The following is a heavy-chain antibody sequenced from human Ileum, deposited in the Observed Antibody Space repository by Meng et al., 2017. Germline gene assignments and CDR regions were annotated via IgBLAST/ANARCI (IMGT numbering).Heavy chain of an antibody. Sequence: EVHLLEFGGGLVQPGGSLRLSCAASGFTFSSYAMSWVRQAPGKGLEWVSAISGGNTFNADSVQGRFTISRDNSKNTVYLQMNSLRAEDTAEYFCAKWGIGDTYGYVDYWGQGTLVTVSS. CDR2: ISGGNT. D-gene: IGHD5-18*01. J-gene: IGHJ4*02. V-gene: IGHV3-23*01. CDR1: GFTFSSYA. CDR3: AKWGIGDTYGYVDY.